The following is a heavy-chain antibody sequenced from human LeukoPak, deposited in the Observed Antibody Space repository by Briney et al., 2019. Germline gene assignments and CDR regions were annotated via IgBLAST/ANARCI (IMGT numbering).Heavy chain of an antibody. CDR3: VRPPRGVFDAFDT. CDR2: IFYSGTT. CDR1: GDSIRSSNYY. V-gene: IGHV4-39*01. D-gene: IGHD2-8*02. Sequence: SETLSLTCAVSGDSIRSSNYYWVWIRQPPGKGLEWIGSIFYSGTTYYNPSLKSRVTISVDTSENQFSLKLTSVTALDTAVYYCVRPPRGVFDAFDTWGQGTMVTVSS. J-gene: IGHJ3*02.